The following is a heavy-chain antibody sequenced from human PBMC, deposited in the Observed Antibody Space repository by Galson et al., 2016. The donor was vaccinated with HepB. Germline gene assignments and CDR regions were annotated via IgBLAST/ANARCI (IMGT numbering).Heavy chain of an antibody. CDR3: ARFRASDGFDI. V-gene: IGHV4-59*01. J-gene: IGHJ3*02. CDR1: GGSIISFY. CDR2: VYSSGAP. Sequence: SETLSLTCNVSGGSIISFYWGWIRQPPGKGLEWIGYVYSSGAPNYNPSFKSRVTISVDTSKNHFSLRMTSVTAADTGIYFCARFRASDGFDIWGQGTVVSVSS.